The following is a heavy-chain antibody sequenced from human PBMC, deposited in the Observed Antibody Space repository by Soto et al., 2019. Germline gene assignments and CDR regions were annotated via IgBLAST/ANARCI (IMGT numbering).Heavy chain of an antibody. CDR1: GDSISSGGYS. Sequence: QLQLQESGSGLVKPSQTLSLTCAVSGDSISSGGYSWSWIRQPPGKGLEWIGYIYQSGGTYYNPSLKSRVTISVDRYKDQFSLKLCSVTAADTAVYYCATGHCSGGTCYPGGVEYWGQGTLVTVSS. D-gene: IGHD2-15*01. CDR2: IYQSGGT. V-gene: IGHV4-30-2*01. J-gene: IGHJ4*02. CDR3: ATGHCSGGTCYPGGVEY.